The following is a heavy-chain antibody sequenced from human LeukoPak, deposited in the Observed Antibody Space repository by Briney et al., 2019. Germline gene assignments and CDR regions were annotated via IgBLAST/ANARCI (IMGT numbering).Heavy chain of an antibody. CDR1: GFTFSSYS. D-gene: IGHD3-3*01. Sequence: PGGSLRLSCAASGFTFSSYSMNWVRQAPGKGLEWVSYIVASGVSTYYADSVRGRFTISRDNSKNTLYLQMDNLRAEDTAVYYCATHILFWSGLFDSWGQGVLVSVSS. J-gene: IGHJ4*02. CDR3: ATHILFWSGLFDS. CDR2: IVASGVST. V-gene: IGHV3-23*01.